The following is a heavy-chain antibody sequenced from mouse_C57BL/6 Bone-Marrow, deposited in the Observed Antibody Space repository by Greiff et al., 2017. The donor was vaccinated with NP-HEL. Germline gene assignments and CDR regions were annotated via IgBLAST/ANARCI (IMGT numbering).Heavy chain of an antibody. Sequence: EVKVEESGGGLVKPGGSLKLSCAASGFTFSDYGMHWVRQAPEKGLEWVAYISSGSSTIYYADTVKGRFTISIDKAKNTLYLQMTSLRSEDTAMYYCARGDYDPDYWGQGTTLTVSS. D-gene: IGHD2-4*01. CDR2: ISSGSSTI. J-gene: IGHJ2*01. V-gene: IGHV5-17*01. CDR1: GFTFSDYG. CDR3: ARGDYDPDY.